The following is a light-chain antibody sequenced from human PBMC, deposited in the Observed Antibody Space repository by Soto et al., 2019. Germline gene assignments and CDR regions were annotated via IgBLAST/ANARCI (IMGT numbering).Light chain of an antibody. J-gene: IGKJ4*01. CDR3: QQYDDFPLS. V-gene: IGKV1-33*01. Sequence: DIQMTQSPSSLSASVGDRVTITCQASQDISNYLNWYQQKPGKAPELLIYDASDLEMGVPSRFSGSGSGTDFTFTINSLQPEDIATYYCQQYDDFPLSFGGGTKVEIK. CDR1: QDISNY. CDR2: DAS.